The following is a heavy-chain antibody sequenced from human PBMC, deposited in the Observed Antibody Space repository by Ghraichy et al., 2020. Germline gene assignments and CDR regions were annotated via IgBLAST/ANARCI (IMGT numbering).Heavy chain of an antibody. Sequence: GGSLRLSCAASGFTFSNAWMSWVRQAPGKGLEWVGRIRSKTHGGTTDYAAPVKGKFTISRDDSKNTLYLQMNSLKTEDTAVYYCTTDHAEYNWNDMAWSSFFDYWGQGTLVTVSS. J-gene: IGHJ4*02. CDR1: GFTFSNAW. V-gene: IGHV3-15*01. CDR2: IRSKTHGGTT. CDR3: TTDHAEYNWNDMAWSSFFDY. D-gene: IGHD1-20*01.